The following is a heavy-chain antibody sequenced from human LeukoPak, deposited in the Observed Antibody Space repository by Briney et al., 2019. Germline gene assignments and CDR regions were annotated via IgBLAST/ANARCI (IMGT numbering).Heavy chain of an antibody. V-gene: IGHV4-4*09. J-gene: IGHJ4*02. CDR3: VQTPGWPGFDY. CDR1: GVSISRFY. D-gene: IGHD6-19*01. CDR2: IYNGVPT. Sequence: SETLSLTCTTSGVSISRFYWSWVRQPPGKGLEWIGNIYNGVPTFFNPSLKSRVTISVDTSKRQFSLQLASVTAADTAVYYCVQTPGWPGFDYWGQGILVTVSS.